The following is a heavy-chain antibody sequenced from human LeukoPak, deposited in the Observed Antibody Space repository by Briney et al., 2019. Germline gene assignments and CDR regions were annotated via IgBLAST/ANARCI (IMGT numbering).Heavy chain of an antibody. CDR1: GYFLRELA. CDR3: ATSYRYDSSGFDF. D-gene: IGHD3-22*01. V-gene: IGHV1-24*01. J-gene: IGHJ4*02. CDR2: YDPREGER. Sequence: ASVKVSCKVSGYFLRELATHWVRQAPGKGLEWMGGYDPREGERIYAQKFQGRVIMTEDTSADTAYLELSSLRSEDTAVYYCATSYRYDSSGFDFWGQGTLVTVSS.